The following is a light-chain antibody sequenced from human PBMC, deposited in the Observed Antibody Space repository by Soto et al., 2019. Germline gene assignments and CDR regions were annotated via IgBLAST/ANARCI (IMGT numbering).Light chain of an antibody. CDR3: HQYNDWSLT. Sequence: EIVMTQSPATLSVSPGERATLSCRASQNIHNNLAWFQQKPSQSPTCLIYRASTRATGIPARFSGSGSGTEFTLTISSLQSEDFAVYYCHQYNDWSLTFGGGTKVEIK. V-gene: IGKV3-15*01. CDR1: QNIHNN. CDR2: RAS. J-gene: IGKJ4*01.